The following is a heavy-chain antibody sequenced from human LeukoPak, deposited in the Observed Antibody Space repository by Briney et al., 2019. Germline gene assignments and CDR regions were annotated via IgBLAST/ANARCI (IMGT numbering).Heavy chain of an antibody. CDR3: ARNGRVRRVVKDLFEY. J-gene: IGHJ4*02. V-gene: IGHV1-18*01. CDR2: FSPYNGNT. Sequence: GASVKVSCKTSGYTFTDYNITWVRHAPGQGLEWMGMFSPYNGNTYYSQRFQDRVTITKDTSTGTAYMDLRNLRTDDTAMYYCARNGRVRRVVKDLFEYWGQGTLVAVSS. D-gene: IGHD3-10*01. CDR1: GYTFTDYN.